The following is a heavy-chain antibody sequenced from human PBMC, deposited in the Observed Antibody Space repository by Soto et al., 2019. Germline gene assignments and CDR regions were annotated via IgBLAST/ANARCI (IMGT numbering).Heavy chain of an antibody. J-gene: IGHJ4*02. D-gene: IGHD5-18*01. V-gene: IGHV4-31*03. CDR2: IYYSGST. Sequence: PSETLSLTFTVSGGSISSGGYYWSWIRQHPGKGLEWIGYIYYSGSTYYNPSLKSRVTISVDTSKNQFSLKLSSVTAADTAVYYCARSGYSYGSIDYWGQGTLVTVSS. CDR1: GGSISSGGYY. CDR3: ARSGYSYGSIDY.